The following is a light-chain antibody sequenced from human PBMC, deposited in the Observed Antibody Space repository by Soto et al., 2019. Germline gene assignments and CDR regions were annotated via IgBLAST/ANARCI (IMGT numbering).Light chain of an antibody. Sequence: DIQMTQSPYSLSASVGDRVTITCRANQMISSYLNWYQQKPGKAPKLLSYVASNLQSGVPPRFSGSGSGTDFTLTISSLQPADFAADDCQQSYSTPFAVGPGTKVDIK. CDR2: VAS. J-gene: IGKJ3*01. V-gene: IGKV1-39*01. CDR3: QQSYSTPFA. CDR1: QMISSY.